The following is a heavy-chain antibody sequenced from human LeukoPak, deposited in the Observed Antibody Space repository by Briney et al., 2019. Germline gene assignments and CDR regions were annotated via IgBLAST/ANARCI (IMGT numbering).Heavy chain of an antibody. D-gene: IGHD3-10*02. CDR2: ISSIGSTI. CDR1: GLTLSSYE. J-gene: IGHJ6*04. CDR3: AEVGSTMIGGV. V-gene: IGHV3-48*03. Sequence: GGSLRLSCAASGLTLSSYEMNWVRQPPGKGLEWVSYISSIGSTIYYADSVKGRFTFCRGNAKHSLYLQMNSLRADETAVYYCAEVGSTMIGGVWGKGNTVNISS.